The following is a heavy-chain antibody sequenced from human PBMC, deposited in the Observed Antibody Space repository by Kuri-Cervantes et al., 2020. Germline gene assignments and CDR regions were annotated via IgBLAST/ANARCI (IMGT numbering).Heavy chain of an antibody. Sequence: SQTLSLTCAISGGSVSSNSAAWNWIRQSPSRGLEWLGRTYYRSKWYNDYAVSVKSRITINPDTSKNQFSLQLNSVTPEDTAVYYCARSNYYDSSGYPTDLDYWGQGTLVTVSS. CDR1: GGSVSSNSAA. V-gene: IGHV6-1*01. CDR3: ARSNYYDSSGYPTDLDY. CDR2: TYYRSKWYN. J-gene: IGHJ4*02. D-gene: IGHD3-22*01.